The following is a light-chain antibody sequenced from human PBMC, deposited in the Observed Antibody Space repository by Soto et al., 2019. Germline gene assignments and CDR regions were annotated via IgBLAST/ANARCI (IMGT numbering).Light chain of an antibody. CDR1: SSDVGSYNL. CDR3: CSYASRDTYV. J-gene: IGLJ1*01. CDR2: EGN. Sequence: SVLTQPASVSGSPGQSITISCTGTSSDVGSYNLVSWYQQHPGKAPKLIIFEGNKRPSGISDRFSGSKSGNTASLTISGLQAEDEADYYCCSYASRDTYVFGTGTKVTVL. V-gene: IGLV2-23*01.